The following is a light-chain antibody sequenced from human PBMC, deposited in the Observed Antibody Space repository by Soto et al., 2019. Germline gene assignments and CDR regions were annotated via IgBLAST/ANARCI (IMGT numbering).Light chain of an antibody. V-gene: IGKV1-5*01. CDR2: GAS. CDR1: QSISTH. Sequence: DIQVTDSPSSLCASVGDRVSITCRASQSISTHLSWYQQKAGRAPKLLIYGASTLASGVPSRFSGSGSGTEFTLTISSLQPDDSATYFCQRYNDKFGQGTTGDIK. J-gene: IGKJ1*01. CDR3: QRYNDK.